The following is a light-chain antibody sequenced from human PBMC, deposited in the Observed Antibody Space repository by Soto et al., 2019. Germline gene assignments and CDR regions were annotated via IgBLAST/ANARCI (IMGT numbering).Light chain of an antibody. CDR2: QDS. V-gene: IGLV3-1*01. CDR1: KLGEKY. CDR3: QAWDSTYVV. Sequence: SYELTQPPSVSVSPGQTASITCSGDKLGEKYACWYQQKPGQSPVLVIYQDSRRPSGIPERFSGTNSGNTATLTISGTQAMDEADYYCQAWDSTYVVFGGGTKVTVL. J-gene: IGLJ2*01.